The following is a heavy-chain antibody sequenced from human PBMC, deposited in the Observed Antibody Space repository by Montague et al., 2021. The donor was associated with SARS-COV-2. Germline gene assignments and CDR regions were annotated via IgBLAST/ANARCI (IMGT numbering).Heavy chain of an antibody. CDR3: AGKVLTVPADY. CDR1: GVSITSTNW. Sequence: SETRSLTRAVSGVSITSTNWGSLVRQPPGKGLGWIGEISYGGIATYNPALKSRATISMDRSRNLFSLKLSSVTAADTAIYYCAGKVLTVPADYWGQGTLVTVS. D-gene: IGHD4-11*01. J-gene: IGHJ4*02. CDR2: ISYGGIA. V-gene: IGHV4-4*02.